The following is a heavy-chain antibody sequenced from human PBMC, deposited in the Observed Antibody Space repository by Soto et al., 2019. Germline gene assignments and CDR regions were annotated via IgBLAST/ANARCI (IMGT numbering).Heavy chain of an antibody. CDR3: ARQVPSLVKGAFDI. CDR2: IYWDDDK. Sequence: QITLKESGPTLVKPTQTLTLTCSFSGFSLSTSGVGVGWIRQPPGKALEWLALIYWDDDKRYSPSLKSRLTITKDTSKNQVVLTMTNIDPVDTATYYCARQVPSLVKGAFDIWGQGTMVTVSS. J-gene: IGHJ3*02. V-gene: IGHV2-5*02. D-gene: IGHD3-16*01. CDR1: GFSLSTSGVG.